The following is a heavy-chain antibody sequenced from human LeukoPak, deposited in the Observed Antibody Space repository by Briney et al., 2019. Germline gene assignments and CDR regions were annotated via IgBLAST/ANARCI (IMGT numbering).Heavy chain of an antibody. V-gene: IGHV1-18*01. J-gene: IGHJ4*02. CDR3: ARADYGDYLYYFDY. D-gene: IGHD4-17*01. CDR2: ISAYNGNT. CDR1: GYTFTSYG. Sequence: ASVKVSRKASGYTFTSYGISWVRQAPGHGLEWMGWISAYNGNTNYAQKLQGRVTMTTDTSTSTAYMELRSLRSDDTAVYHCARADYGDYLYYFDYWGQGTLVTVSS.